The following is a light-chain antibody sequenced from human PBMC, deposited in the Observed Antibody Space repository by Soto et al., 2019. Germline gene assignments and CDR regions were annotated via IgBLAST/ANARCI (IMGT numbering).Light chain of an antibody. CDR2: AAS. CDR1: QGIRSF. Sequence: DIQLTQSPSFLSASVGDRVTITCRASQGIRSFLAWYQQKPGKAPKLLIYAASTLQSGVPSRFSGSGSGTEFALTSSSLQPEDFANYYCQQLNSHPRTFGQGTKVEIK. CDR3: QQLNSHPRT. J-gene: IGKJ1*01. V-gene: IGKV1-9*01.